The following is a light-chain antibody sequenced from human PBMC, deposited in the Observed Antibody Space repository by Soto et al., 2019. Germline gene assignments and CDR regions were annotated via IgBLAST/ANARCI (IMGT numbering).Light chain of an antibody. Sequence: QSALTQPASVSGSPGKSITISCTGTSSDVGSYNLVAWYQQHPGRAPKLMIYEGSQRPSGVSTRFAGSKSGNTASLTISGHQAEDEDDYYCCSYAGSSTLYVFGTGTKLTVL. J-gene: IGLJ1*01. V-gene: IGLV2-23*01. CDR3: CSYAGSSTLYV. CDR1: SSDVGSYNL. CDR2: EGS.